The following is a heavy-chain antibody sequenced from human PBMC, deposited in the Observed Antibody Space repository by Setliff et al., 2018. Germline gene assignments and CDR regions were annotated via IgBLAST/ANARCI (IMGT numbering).Heavy chain of an antibody. CDR1: GGTFSSYA. CDR2: IIPIFGTA. J-gene: IGHJ4*02. Sequence: SVKVSCKASGGTFSSYAISWVRQAPGQGLEWMGGIIPIFGTANYAQKFQGRVTITTDESTSTAYMELSSLRSEDTAVYYCARGAYCSSTSCPPWDYWGQGTLVTVPQ. CDR3: ARGAYCSSTSCPPWDY. D-gene: IGHD2-2*01. V-gene: IGHV1-69*05.